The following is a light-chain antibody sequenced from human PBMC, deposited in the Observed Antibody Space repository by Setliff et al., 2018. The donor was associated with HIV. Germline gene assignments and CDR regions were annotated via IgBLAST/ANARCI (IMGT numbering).Light chain of an antibody. Sequence: QSALTQPASVSGSPGQSITISCTGTSSDVGGYNYVSWYQQHPGKAPKLLIFEVTNRLSGISNRFSASKSDNTASLTISRLQAEDEADYYCSSFTSSGTYVFGTGTKVTVL. J-gene: IGLJ1*01. CDR1: SSDVGGYNY. CDR2: EVT. CDR3: SSFTSSGTYV. V-gene: IGLV2-14*01.